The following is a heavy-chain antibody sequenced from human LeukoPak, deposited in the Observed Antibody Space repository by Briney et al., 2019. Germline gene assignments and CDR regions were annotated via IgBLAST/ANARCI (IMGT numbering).Heavy chain of an antibody. V-gene: IGHV3-23*01. D-gene: IGHD3-3*01. J-gene: IGHJ4*02. CDR3: AKCEGITIFGVVKYYFDY. Sequence: PGGSLRLSCAASGFTFSSYAMSWVRQAPGKGLEWVSAISGSGGSTYYADSVKGRFTISRDNSKNTLYLQMNSLRAEDTAVYYCAKCEGITIFGVVKYYFDYWGQGTLVTVSS. CDR1: GFTFSSYA. CDR2: ISGSGGST.